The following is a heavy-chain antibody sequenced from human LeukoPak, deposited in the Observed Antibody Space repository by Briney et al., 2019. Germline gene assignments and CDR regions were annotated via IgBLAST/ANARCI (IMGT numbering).Heavy chain of an antibody. CDR1: GGSFSGYY. D-gene: IGHD3-22*01. Sequence: PSETLSLTCDVYGGSFSGYYWSWIRQPPEKGLEWIGEINHSGSTNYNPSLKSRVTISVDTSKNQFSLKLSSVTAADTAVYYCARLDSSGFSYYYYYYMDVWGKGTTVTVSS. CDR2: INHSGST. V-gene: IGHV4-34*01. CDR3: ARLDSSGFSYYYYYYMDV. J-gene: IGHJ6*03.